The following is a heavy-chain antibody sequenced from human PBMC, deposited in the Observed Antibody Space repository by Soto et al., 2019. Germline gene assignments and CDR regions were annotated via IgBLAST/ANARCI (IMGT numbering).Heavy chain of an antibody. D-gene: IGHD2-15*01. CDR3: ARRFCSDSYCSYFDY. CDR1: GGSISNYY. V-gene: IGHV4-59*01. J-gene: IGHJ4*02. Sequence: SETLSLTCTVSGGSISNYYWSWIRQPPGKGLEWIGYIYYSGSTNYNPSLKSRVTISVDTSKNRFSLKLSSVTAADTAVYYCARRFCSDSYCSYFDYWGRGTLVTVSS. CDR2: IYYSGST.